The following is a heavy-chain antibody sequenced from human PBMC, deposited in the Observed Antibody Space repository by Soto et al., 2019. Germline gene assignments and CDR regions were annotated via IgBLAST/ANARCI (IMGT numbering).Heavy chain of an antibody. D-gene: IGHD2-2*01. CDR2: ISLYSDGT. CDR1: GYTFSNYG. Sequence: KTSRTTSGYTFSNYGITWVRQAPGQPLEWLGWISLYSDGTNYAQKFQGRVSMTTDTSTTTAYMELRSLRSDDTAVYYCARVVPGAEAWFGPWGQGTLVTVS. CDR3: ARVVPGAEAWFGP. J-gene: IGHJ5*02. V-gene: IGHV1-18*01.